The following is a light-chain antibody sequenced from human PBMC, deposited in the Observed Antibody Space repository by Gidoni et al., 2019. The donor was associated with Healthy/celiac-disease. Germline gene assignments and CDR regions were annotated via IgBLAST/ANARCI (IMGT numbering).Light chain of an antibody. CDR3: QQLNSYPPFT. J-gene: IGKJ3*01. V-gene: IGKV1-9*01. Sequence: DIQLTQSPSFLSASVGDRVTITCRASQGISSYLAWYQQKPGKAPKLRIYAASTLQSGVPSRFSGSVSGTEFTLTISSLQPEDFATYYCQQLNSYPPFTFGPXTKVDIK. CDR1: QGISSY. CDR2: AAS.